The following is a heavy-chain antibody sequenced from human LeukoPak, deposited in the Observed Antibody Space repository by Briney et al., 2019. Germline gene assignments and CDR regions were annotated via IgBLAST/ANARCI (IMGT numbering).Heavy chain of an antibody. CDR1: GGSISSGGYY. CDR2: IYYSGST. V-gene: IGHV4-30-2*03. CDR3: ARLRFLEWLLYTRARGYFDY. J-gene: IGHJ4*02. Sequence: SQTLSLTCTVSGGSISSGGYYWNWIRQPPGKGLEWIGYIYYSGSTYYNPSLKSRVTISVDTSKNQFSLKLSSVTAADTAVYYCARLRFLEWLLYTRARGYFDYWGQGTLVTVSS. D-gene: IGHD3-3*01.